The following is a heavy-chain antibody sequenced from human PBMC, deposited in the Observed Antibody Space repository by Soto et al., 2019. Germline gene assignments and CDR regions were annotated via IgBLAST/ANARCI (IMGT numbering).Heavy chain of an antibody. J-gene: IGHJ4*02. CDR3: AIMVRPRYYFDY. D-gene: IGHD2-21*01. CDR1: GYTFTSYY. CDR2: INPSGGST. V-gene: IGHV1-46*03. Sequence: ASVKVSRKASGYTFTSYYMHWVRQAPGQGLEWMGIINPSGGSTSYAQKFQGRVTMTRDTSTSTVYMELSSLRSEDTAVYYCAIMVRPRYYFDYWGQGTLVTVSS.